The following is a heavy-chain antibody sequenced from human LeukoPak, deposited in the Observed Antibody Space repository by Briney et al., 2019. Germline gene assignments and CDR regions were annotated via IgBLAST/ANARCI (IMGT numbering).Heavy chain of an antibody. Sequence: ASVKASCKASGYTFTGYYMHWVRQAPGQGREGMGRINPNSGGTNYAQKFQGRGTMTRDTSISTAYMELSRLRSDDTAVYYCARGYYGSGSYDYWGQGTLVTVSS. CDR3: ARGYYGSGSYDY. CDR2: INPNSGGT. V-gene: IGHV1-2*06. J-gene: IGHJ4*02. D-gene: IGHD3-10*01. CDR1: GYTFTGYY.